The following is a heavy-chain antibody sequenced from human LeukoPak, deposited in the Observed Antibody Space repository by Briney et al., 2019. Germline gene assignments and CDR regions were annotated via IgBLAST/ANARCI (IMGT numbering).Heavy chain of an antibody. CDR3: ASDTLSEIYDLGAFDI. Sequence: SETLSLTCTVSGGSISSYYWSWIRQPAGKGLEWIGRIYTSGSTNYNPSLKGRVTMSVDTSKNQFSLKLSSVTAADTAVYYCASDTLSEIYDLGAFDIWGQGTMVTVSS. V-gene: IGHV4-4*07. CDR2: IYTSGST. D-gene: IGHD3-22*01. J-gene: IGHJ3*02. CDR1: GGSISSYY.